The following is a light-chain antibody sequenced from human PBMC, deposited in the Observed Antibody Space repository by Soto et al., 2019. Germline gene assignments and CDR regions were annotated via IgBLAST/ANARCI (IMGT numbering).Light chain of an antibody. CDR1: SSDVGGYNY. Sequence: VLTQPASVSGSPGQSITISCTGTSSDVGGYNYVSWYQQHPGKAPKLMIYDVSNRPSGVSNRFSGSKSGNTASLTISGLQAEDEADYYCSSYTSSSTYVFGTGNKVTVL. V-gene: IGLV2-14*01. CDR2: DVS. CDR3: SSYTSSSTYV. J-gene: IGLJ1*01.